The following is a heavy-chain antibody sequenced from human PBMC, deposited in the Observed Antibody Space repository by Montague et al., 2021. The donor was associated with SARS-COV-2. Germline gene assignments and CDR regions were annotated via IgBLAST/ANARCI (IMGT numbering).Heavy chain of an antibody. CDR2: IYYSGTI. D-gene: IGHD3-10*01. V-gene: IGHV4-31*03. CDR1: GASISTGAYY. Sequence: TLSLTCTVSGASISTGAYYWSWIRPPPEKGLEWIGYIYYSGTIYYNPSLKSRVTISLDTSNNHPSLKLSSVTAADTAVYYCATASGSGSLGFHYWGQGTLVLVSS. CDR3: ATASGSGSLGFHY. J-gene: IGHJ4*02.